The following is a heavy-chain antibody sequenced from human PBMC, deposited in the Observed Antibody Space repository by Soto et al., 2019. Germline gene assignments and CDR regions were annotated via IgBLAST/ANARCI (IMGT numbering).Heavy chain of an antibody. CDR3: ARRLEGASSDLLDY. J-gene: IGHJ4*02. Sequence: QVQLVESGGGVVQPGRSLRLSCAASGFTFSDYVMHWVRQVPGKGLEWVAIISHDERIKYYADSVKGRFTISRDNSNNMLYLQMDSLQTDDTALYYCARRLEGASSDLLDYWGQGTLVTVSS. V-gene: IGHV3-30*03. CDR2: ISHDERIK. D-gene: IGHD3-22*01. CDR1: GFTFSDYV.